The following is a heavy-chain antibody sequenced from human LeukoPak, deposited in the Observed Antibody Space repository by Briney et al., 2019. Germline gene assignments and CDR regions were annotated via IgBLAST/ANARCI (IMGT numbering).Heavy chain of an antibody. CDR1: GFTFSSYA. CDR2: ISGSGGST. J-gene: IGHJ4*02. Sequence: GGSLRLSCAASGFTFSSYAMSWVRQAPGKGLEWVSAISGSGGSTYYADSVKGRFTISRDNSKNTLYLQMNGLRAEDTAVYYCAKARGGYGDWIDYWGQGTLVTVSS. V-gene: IGHV3-23*01. D-gene: IGHD4-17*01. CDR3: AKARGGYGDWIDY.